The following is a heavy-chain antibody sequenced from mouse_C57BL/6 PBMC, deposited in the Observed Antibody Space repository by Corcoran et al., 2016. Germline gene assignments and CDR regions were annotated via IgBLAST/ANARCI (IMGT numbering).Heavy chain of an antibody. Sequence: QVQLQQSGAELVKPGASVKISCKASGYAFSSYWMNWVKQRPGKGLEWIGQIYPGDGDTNYNGKLKGKATLTADKSSSTAYMQLSSLTSEDSAVYFCARSSITTGPNAMDYWGQGTSVTVSS. CDR2: IYPGDGDT. V-gene: IGHV1-80*01. D-gene: IGHD1-1*01. J-gene: IGHJ4*01. CDR3: ARSSITTGPNAMDY. CDR1: GYAFSSYW.